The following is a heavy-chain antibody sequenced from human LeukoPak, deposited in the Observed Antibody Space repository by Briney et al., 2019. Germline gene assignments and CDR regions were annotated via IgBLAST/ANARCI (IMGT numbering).Heavy chain of an antibody. CDR2: IYYSGIT. V-gene: IGHV4-39*01. Sequence: PSETLSLTCTVSGGSISSSSYYWGWIRQPPGKGLEWIGSIYYSGITYYNPSLTSRVTISVDTSKNQFSLKLSSVTAADTAVYYCARFDCSSTSCLGIDYWGQGTLVTVSS. CDR1: GGSISSSSYY. D-gene: IGHD2-2*01. J-gene: IGHJ4*02. CDR3: ARFDCSSTSCLGIDY.